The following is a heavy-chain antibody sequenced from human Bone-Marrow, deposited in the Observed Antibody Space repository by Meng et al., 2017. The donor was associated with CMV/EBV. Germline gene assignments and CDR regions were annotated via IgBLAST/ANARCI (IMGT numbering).Heavy chain of an antibody. Sequence: QVQLVQSGAEVKKPGXSVKVSCKASGYIFNNYGVSWVRQAPGQGPEWMGWVSAYNGNTNYAQNFQGRFTMTTDTSTSTAYMELRSLRSDDTAVYYCARDLRGYSSGWYSDYWGQGTLVTVSS. J-gene: IGHJ4*02. V-gene: IGHV1-18*01. CDR3: ARDLRGYSSGWYSDY. CDR1: GYIFNNYG. D-gene: IGHD6-19*01. CDR2: VSAYNGNT.